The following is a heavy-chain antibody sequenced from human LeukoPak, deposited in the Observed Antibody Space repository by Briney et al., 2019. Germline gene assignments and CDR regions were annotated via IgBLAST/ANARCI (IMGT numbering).Heavy chain of an antibody. CDR1: GLTVSSNY. J-gene: IGHJ6*03. Sequence: GGSLRLSCAASGLTVSSNYMSWVRQAPGKGLEWVSLIYTDGTIYYADSVKGRFTISRDNAKNSLYLQMNSLRAEDTAVYYCARVVWGGDFHYSLDVWGKGTTVIVSS. CDR2: IYTDGTI. V-gene: IGHV3-53*01. D-gene: IGHD7-27*01. CDR3: ARVVWGGDFHYSLDV.